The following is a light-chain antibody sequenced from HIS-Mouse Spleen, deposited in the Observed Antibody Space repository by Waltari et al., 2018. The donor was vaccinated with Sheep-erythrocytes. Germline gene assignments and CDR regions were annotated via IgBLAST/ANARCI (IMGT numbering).Light chain of an antibody. Sequence: QSALTQPASVSGSPGPSISISCTGTTSDVGSYNLLTLYPQHAGKAPKLMIYEGSKRPSWVSNRFSGYKSGNTASLTISGLQAEDEADYYCCSYAGSSTPWVFGGGTKLTVL. J-gene: IGLJ3*02. CDR3: CSYAGSSTPWV. CDR1: TSDVGSYNL. CDR2: EGS. V-gene: IGLV2-23*01.